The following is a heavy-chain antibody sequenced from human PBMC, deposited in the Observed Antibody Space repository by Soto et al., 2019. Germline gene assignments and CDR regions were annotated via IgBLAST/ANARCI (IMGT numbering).Heavy chain of an antibody. CDR3: ARDGYDSSGYYTFDY. D-gene: IGHD3-22*01. J-gene: IGHJ4*02. CDR1: GCTFTSYG. CDR2: ISAYNGNT. V-gene: IGHV1-18*01. Sequence: GPSVKVSCKASGCTFTSYGISWVRQAPGQGLEWMGWISAYNGNTNYAQKLQGRVTMTTDTSTSTAYMELRSLRSDDTAVYYCARDGYDSSGYYTFDYWGQGTLVTVSS.